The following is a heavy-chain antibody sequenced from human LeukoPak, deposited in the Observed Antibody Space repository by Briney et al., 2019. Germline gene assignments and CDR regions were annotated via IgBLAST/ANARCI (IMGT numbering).Heavy chain of an antibody. CDR3: ARDGDLVAAMGGYYYFMDV. Sequence: SETLSLTCTVSGDSISSSSYYWSWIRQPPGKGLEWIGYIYYSGSTKYNPSLKSRVTISVDTSTNQFSLKLTSVTAADTAVYYCARDGDLVAAMGGYYYFMDVWGKGTTVTVSS. V-gene: IGHV4-61*01. CDR2: IYYSGST. D-gene: IGHD5-12*01. J-gene: IGHJ6*03. CDR1: GDSISSSSYY.